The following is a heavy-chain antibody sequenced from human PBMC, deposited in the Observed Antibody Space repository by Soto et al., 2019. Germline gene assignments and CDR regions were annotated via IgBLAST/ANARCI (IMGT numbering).Heavy chain of an antibody. Sequence: EVQLVQSGAEMKKPGEPLKHPCKGLGYSFGTYWIGRLRRVPGKGLEWMGIFDPVISAPGYSPSSLGQVVISADKSVSTAYLQWDSLKAWDTAVYYCARRPSTSGWRHYLDFWGQGTLVTVS. CDR3: ARRPSTSGWRHYLDF. J-gene: IGHJ4*02. CDR2: FDPVISAP. CDR1: GYSFGTYW. V-gene: IGHV5-51*01. D-gene: IGHD6-19*01.